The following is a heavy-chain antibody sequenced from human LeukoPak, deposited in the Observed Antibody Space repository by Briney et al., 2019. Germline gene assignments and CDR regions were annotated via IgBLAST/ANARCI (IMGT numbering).Heavy chain of an antibody. Sequence: GGSLRLSCATSGFSFSLYWLSWVRQGPGEGLDWVASIDPDGTWAAYADSVKGRFTISKDTAQNSVHLQMNRLRAEDTAVYYCARLFGGVTTFDFWGQETLVTVSS. J-gene: IGHJ5*01. V-gene: IGHV3-7*01. CDR3: ARLFGGVTTFDF. CDR2: IDPDGTWA. D-gene: IGHD4-17*01. CDR1: GFSFSLYW.